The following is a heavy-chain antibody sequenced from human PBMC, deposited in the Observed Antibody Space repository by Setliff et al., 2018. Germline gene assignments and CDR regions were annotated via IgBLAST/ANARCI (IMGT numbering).Heavy chain of an antibody. V-gene: IGHV1-18*01. CDR1: GYIFTSYG. D-gene: IGHD2-15*01. CDR2: INSYNGKT. CDR3: ARDSPEMVAPPAAQCFDP. Sequence: GASVKVSCKASGYIFTSYGISWVRQAPGQGLEWMGWINSYNGKTKYAQKLQGRVTMTTDTSTSTAYMELRILRSYDTAVYYCARDSPEMVAPPAAQCFDPWGQGTLVTVSS. J-gene: IGHJ5*02.